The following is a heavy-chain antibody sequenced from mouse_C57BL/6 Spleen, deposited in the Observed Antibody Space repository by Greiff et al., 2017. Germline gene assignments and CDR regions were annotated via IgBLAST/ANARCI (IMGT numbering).Heavy chain of an antibody. CDR2: ILPGSGST. CDR3: ARGVGYYANWGYFDY. V-gene: IGHV1-9*01. Sequence: VQLQQSGAELMKPGASVKLSCKATGYTFTGYWIEWVKQRPGHGLEWIGEILPGSGSTNYNEKFKGKATFAADTSSNTAYMQLSSLTTEDSAIYYCARGVGYYANWGYFDYWGQGTTLTVSS. J-gene: IGHJ2*01. CDR1: GYTFTGYW. D-gene: IGHD2-1*01.